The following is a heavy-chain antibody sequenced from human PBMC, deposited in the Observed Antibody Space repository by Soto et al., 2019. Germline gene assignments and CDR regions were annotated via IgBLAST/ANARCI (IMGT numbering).Heavy chain of an antibody. V-gene: IGHV3-7*01. CDR1: GFTFSSYW. CDR2: IKQDGSEK. J-gene: IGHJ4*02. Sequence: EVQLVESGGGLVQPGGSLRLSCAASGFTFSSYWMSWVRQAPGKGLEWVANIKQDGSEKYYVDSVKGRFTISRDNAKNSLYLQMNSLRAEDTAVYYCAREQQWLAHWPRREDDYWGQGTLVTVSS. CDR3: AREQQWLAHWPRREDDY. D-gene: IGHD6-19*01.